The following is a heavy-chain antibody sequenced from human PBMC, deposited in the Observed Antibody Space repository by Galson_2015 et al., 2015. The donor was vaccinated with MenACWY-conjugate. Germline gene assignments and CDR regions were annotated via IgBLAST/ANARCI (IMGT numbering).Heavy chain of an antibody. CDR1: GFKFNTYG. CDR2: IWYGGSEK. V-gene: IGHV3-33*03. J-gene: IGHJ4*02. D-gene: IGHD2/OR15-2a*01. Sequence: SLRLSCAASGFKFNTYGMHWVRQAPGKGLEWMAVIWYGGSEKYYADSVKGRFIISRDNSKNTVYLQMNSLRAGDTAIYYCFALNRGHHYWGRGTVVTVSA. CDR3: FALNRGHHY.